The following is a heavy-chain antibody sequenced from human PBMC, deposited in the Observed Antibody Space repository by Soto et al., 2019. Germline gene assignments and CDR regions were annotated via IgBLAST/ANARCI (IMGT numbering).Heavy chain of an antibody. CDR2: IRGRAKKYAT. J-gene: IGHJ4*02. V-gene: IGHV3-73*01. Sequence: EVQLVESGGDLVQPGGSLKLSCTGLGFNFSGSALHWARQPSGKGLEWVGRIRGRAKKYATSYAASVRGRFYLSRDDSKNTAFLQMNSLRDEDTGVYFCCGRGGDSLQDIWGQGTLVTVSS. CDR1: GFNFSGSA. D-gene: IGHD4-17*01. CDR3: CGRGGDSLQDI.